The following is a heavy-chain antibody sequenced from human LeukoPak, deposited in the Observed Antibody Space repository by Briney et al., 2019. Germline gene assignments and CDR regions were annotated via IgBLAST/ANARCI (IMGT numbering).Heavy chain of an antibody. CDR1: GFTFSSYA. CDR2: ISGSGGST. CDR3: AKDLPFNPIWSGYYIRFDY. D-gene: IGHD3-3*01. J-gene: IGHJ4*02. Sequence: GGSLRLSCAASGFTFSSYAMSWVRQGPGKGLECVSAISGSGGSTYYADSVKGRFTVSRDNAKNTLYLQMNSLRAEDTAVYYCAKDLPFNPIWSGYYIRFDYWGQGTLVTVSS. V-gene: IGHV3-23*01.